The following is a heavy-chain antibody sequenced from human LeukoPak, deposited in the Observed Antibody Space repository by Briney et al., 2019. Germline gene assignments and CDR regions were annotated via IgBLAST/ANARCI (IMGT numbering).Heavy chain of an antibody. V-gene: IGHV3-30*02. J-gene: IGHJ4*02. CDR2: ILFNGN. CDR3: ARENWDFDF. CDR1: GFTFSNYA. Sequence: PGGSLRLSCAASGFTFSNYAIHWVRQAPGKGLEWVASILFNGNFYADYVKGRCTISRDNSKSTVSLQRDTLRTEETALYYCARENWDFDFWGEGTLVTVSS. D-gene: IGHD7-27*01.